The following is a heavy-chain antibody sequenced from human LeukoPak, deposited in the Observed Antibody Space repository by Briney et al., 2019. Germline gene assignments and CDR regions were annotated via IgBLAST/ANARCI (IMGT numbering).Heavy chain of an antibody. Sequence: GGSLRLSCAASGFTFSSYWMSWVRQAPGKGLEWVANIKQDGSEKYYVDSVKGRFTISRDNAKNSLYLQMNSLRAEDTAVYYCARAYYDFWSGYYTYWGQGTLVTVSS. J-gene: IGHJ4*02. CDR2: IKQDGSEK. CDR1: GFTFSSYW. D-gene: IGHD3-3*01. V-gene: IGHV3-7*04. CDR3: ARAYYDFWSGYYTY.